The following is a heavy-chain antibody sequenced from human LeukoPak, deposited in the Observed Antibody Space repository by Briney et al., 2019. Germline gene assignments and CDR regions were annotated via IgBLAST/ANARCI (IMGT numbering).Heavy chain of an antibody. CDR1: GYTFTGYY. CDR3: ARDPRYYDILTGYSFHGYFDY. CDR2: INPNSGGT. Sequence: ASVKVSCKASGYTFTGYYMHWVRQAPGQGLEWMGWINPNSGGTSYAQKFQGRVTMTRDTSTSTVYMELSSLRSEDTAVYYCARDPRYYDILTGYSFHGYFDYWGQGTLVTVSS. J-gene: IGHJ4*02. V-gene: IGHV1-2*02. D-gene: IGHD3-9*01.